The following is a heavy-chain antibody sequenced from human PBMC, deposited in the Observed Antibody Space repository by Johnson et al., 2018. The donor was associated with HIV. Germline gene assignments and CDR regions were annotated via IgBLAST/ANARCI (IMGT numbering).Heavy chain of an antibody. J-gene: IGHJ3*02. V-gene: IGHV3-30*04. D-gene: IGHD3-22*01. CDR2: ISYDGSDK. CDR1: GFTFSSYA. Sequence: VQLVESGGGVVRPGGSLRLSCAGSGFTFSSYAFHWVRQAPAKGLEWVAAISYDGSDKYHADSVKGRFTISRDSSKNTRYLEMNSLRAEDTALYYCARGFVRITMILVADAFDIWGQGTMVTVSS. CDR3: ARGFVRITMILVADAFDI.